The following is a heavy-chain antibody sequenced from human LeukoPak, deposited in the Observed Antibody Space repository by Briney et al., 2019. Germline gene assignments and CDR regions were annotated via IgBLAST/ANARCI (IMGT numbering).Heavy chain of an antibody. CDR2: IYWNDEK. Sequence: SGPTLVNPTQTLTLTCTFSGFSLSTSLVGVGWIRQPPGKALDWLALIYWNDEKHYSPSLKSRLTITKDTSKNQVVLTMTNMDPVDTATYSCAHRRGGYFDYWGQGTLVTVSS. CDR3: AHRRGGYFDY. J-gene: IGHJ4*02. V-gene: IGHV2-5*01. D-gene: IGHD4-23*01. CDR1: GFSLSTSLVG.